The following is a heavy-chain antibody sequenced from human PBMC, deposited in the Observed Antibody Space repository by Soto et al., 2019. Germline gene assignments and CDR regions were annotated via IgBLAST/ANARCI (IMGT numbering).Heavy chain of an antibody. CDR2: INAGNGNT. D-gene: IGHD1-26*01. CDR3: ARDSGSYYYYYGMDV. Sequence: ASVKVSCKASGYTFTSYAMHWVRQAPGQRLEWMGWINAGNGNTKYSQKFQGRVTITRDTSASTAYMELSSLRSEDTAVYYCARDSGSYYYYYGMDVWGQGTTVTVSS. CDR1: GYTFTSYA. J-gene: IGHJ6*02. V-gene: IGHV1-3*01.